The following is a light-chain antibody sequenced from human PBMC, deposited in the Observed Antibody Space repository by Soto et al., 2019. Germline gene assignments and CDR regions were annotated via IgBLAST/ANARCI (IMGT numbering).Light chain of an antibody. CDR2: DVS. CDR1: QDINKF. Sequence: DIQMTQSPSSLSASVGDTVTITCQASQDINKFLNWYQQKPGKAPKLLIYDVSNLETGVPSRFSGSGSETHFTLTINSLQPEDIATYYCQQYDNYDITFGQGTRLEN. V-gene: IGKV1-33*01. CDR3: QQYDNYDIT. J-gene: IGKJ5*01.